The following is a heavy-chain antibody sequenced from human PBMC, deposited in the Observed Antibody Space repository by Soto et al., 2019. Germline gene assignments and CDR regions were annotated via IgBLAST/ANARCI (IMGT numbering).Heavy chain of an antibody. D-gene: IGHD3-10*01. CDR1: GGTFSSYV. CDR3: ATSFGSGSRAFDY. V-gene: IGHV1-69*06. J-gene: IGHJ4*02. Sequence: SVKVSCKASGGTFSSYVISWVRQAPGQGLEWMGGIIPIFGTANSALKFQGRVTLTADKSTSTAYMVLSSLRSEDTAIYYCATSFGSGSRAFDYWGQGALVTVSS. CDR2: IIPIFGTA.